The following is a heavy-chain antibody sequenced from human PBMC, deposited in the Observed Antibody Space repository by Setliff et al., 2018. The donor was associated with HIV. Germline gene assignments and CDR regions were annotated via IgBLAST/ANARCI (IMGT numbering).Heavy chain of an antibody. D-gene: IGHD3-9*01. CDR3: ARVGGVLTGTPHFDF. Sequence: SETLSLTCTVSGGSISHYYWSWIRQPPGKGLEWIGYIFYSGSTDYNPSLKSRLTISVDTPNNQFSLSLNSVTAADTAVYYCARVGGVLTGTPHFDFWGQGILVTVSS. CDR2: IFYSGST. CDR1: GGSISHYY. V-gene: IGHV4-59*01. J-gene: IGHJ4*02.